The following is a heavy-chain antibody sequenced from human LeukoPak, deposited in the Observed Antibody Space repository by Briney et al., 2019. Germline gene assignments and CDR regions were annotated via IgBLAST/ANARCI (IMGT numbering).Heavy chain of an antibody. CDR3: ARSLQQFSDA. CDR1: GGSISSGSYY. D-gene: IGHD5-24*01. Sequence: SETLSLTCTVSGGSISSGSYYWSWIRQPAGKGLEWIGRIYTSGSTNYNPSLKSRVTISVDTSKNQFFLKLSSVTAADTAVYYCARSLQQFSDAWGQGTLVTVSS. V-gene: IGHV4-61*02. CDR2: IYTSGST. J-gene: IGHJ5*02.